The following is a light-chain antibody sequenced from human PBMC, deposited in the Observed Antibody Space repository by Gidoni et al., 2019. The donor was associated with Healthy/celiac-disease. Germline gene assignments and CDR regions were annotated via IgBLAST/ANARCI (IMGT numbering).Light chain of an antibody. J-gene: IGKJ2*03. CDR1: QIVLYSSNTKNY. CDR2: WAS. CDR3: QQYYSTPRGYS. Sequence: DIVMTQSPDTLAVSLGERATINCKSSQIVLYSSNTKNYLAWYQQKPGQPPKLLIYWASTRETGVPDRFGGSGSGTDFTLTISSLQAEDVAVYYCQQYYSTPRGYSFXXXTKLEIK. V-gene: IGKV4-1*01.